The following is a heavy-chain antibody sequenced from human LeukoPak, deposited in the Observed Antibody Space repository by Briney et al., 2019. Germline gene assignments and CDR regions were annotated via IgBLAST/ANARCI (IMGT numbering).Heavy chain of an antibody. CDR1: GGSISSGGYS. CDR3: ARGKGIAVEKGDWFDP. Sequence: SETLSLTCAVSGGSISSGGYSWSWIRQPPGKGLEWIGSIYYSGSTYYNPSLESRVTISVDTSKNQFSLKLSSVTAADTAVYYWARGKGIAVEKGDWFDPWGQGTLVTVSS. V-gene: IGHV4-39*07. CDR2: IYYSGST. J-gene: IGHJ5*02. D-gene: IGHD6-19*01.